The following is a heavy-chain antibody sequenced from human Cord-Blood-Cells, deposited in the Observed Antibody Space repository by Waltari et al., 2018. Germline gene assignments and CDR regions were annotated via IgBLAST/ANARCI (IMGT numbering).Heavy chain of an antibody. V-gene: IGHV3-53*01. CDR2: IYSGGST. D-gene: IGHD2-2*01. Sequence: EVQLVESGGGLIQPGGSLRLSCAASGFTVSSNYMRWVRQAPGKGLEWFAVIYSGGSTYYADSVKGRFTISRDNSKNTLYLQMNSLRAEDTAVYYCARAVTSCYYFDYWGQGTLVTVSS. CDR3: ARAVTSCYYFDY. CDR1: GFTVSSNY. J-gene: IGHJ4*02.